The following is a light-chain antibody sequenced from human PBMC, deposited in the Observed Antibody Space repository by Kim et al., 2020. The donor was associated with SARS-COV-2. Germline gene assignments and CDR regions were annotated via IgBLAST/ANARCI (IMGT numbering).Light chain of an antibody. V-gene: IGLV3-1*01. CDR2: QDN. CDR1: NLGDKY. CDR3: QAWDSSTYV. Sequence: SSELTQPPSVSVSPGQTASITCSGDNLGDKYACWYQQKPGQSPVLVIYQDNKRPSGIPERFSGSNSGNTATLTISGTQAMDEADYYCQAWDSSTYVFGTG. J-gene: IGLJ1*01.